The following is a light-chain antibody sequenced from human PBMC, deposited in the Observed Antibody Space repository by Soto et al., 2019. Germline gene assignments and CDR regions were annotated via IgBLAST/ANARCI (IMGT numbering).Light chain of an antibody. CDR2: DND. V-gene: IGLV1-51*01. CDR1: SSNIGNNY. J-gene: IGLJ2*01. Sequence: QSVLTQPPSVSAAPGQKVTISCSGSSSNIGNNYVSWYQQLPGTAPKLLIYDNDRRPSGIPDRFSGSKSVTSATLGITGLQTGDEADYYCAPWDTSLSTGRVFGGGTKLTVL. CDR3: APWDTSLSTGRV.